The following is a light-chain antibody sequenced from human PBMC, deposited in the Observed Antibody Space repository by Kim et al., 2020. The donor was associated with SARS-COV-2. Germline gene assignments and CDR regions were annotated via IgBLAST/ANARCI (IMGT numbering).Light chain of an antibody. CDR2: GAS. CDR1: QSVRSSY. J-gene: IGKJ1*01. Sequence: SPGESATLSCRASQSVRSSYLAWYQQKPGQAPRLLIYGASSRATGIPDRFSGSGSGTDFTLTISRLEPEDFAVYYCQQYGSSPWTFGQGTKVDIK. V-gene: IGKV3-20*01. CDR3: QQYGSSPWT.